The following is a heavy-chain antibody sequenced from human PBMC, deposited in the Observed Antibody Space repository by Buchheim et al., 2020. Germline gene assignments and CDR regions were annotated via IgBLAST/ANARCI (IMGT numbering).Heavy chain of an antibody. J-gene: IGHJ6*02. CDR2: IYHSGST. V-gene: IGHV4-30-2*01. D-gene: IGHD3-10*01. CDR1: GGSISSGGYS. CDR3: ARGGGSGSSPPPYYYYGMDV. Sequence: QLQLQESGSGLVKPSQTLSLTCAVSGGSISSGGYSWSWIRQPPGKGLEWIGYIYHSGSTYYNPSLKSRVTISVDRSKNQFSLKLSSVTAVDTAVYYCARGGGSGSSPPPYYYYGMDVWGQGTT.